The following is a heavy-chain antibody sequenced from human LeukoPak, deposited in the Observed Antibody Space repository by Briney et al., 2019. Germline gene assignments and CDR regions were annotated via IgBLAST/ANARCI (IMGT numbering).Heavy chain of an antibody. V-gene: IGHV3-66*02. D-gene: IGHD6-19*01. J-gene: IGHJ6*03. CDR1: GFTVNSNY. Sequence: GGSLRLSCAASGFTVNSNYMIWVRQAPAKELEWVSVIYSGGTTYYADSVKGRFTISRDNSKNTLYLQMGSLRAEDTAVYYCATVASGGHYHYMDVWGRGTTVTVSS. CDR2: IYSGGTT. CDR3: ATVASGGHYHYMDV.